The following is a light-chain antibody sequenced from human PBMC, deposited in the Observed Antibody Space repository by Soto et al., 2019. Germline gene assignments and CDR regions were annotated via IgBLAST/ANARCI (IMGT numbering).Light chain of an antibody. CDR3: QQCRNWPLI. Sequence: EIVMTQSPATLSVSPGEGATLSCKASQNVYNNLAWYQQRPGQPPRLLIYDASTRATGISARFSGSEYGTEFTLTISSLQSEDFAVYFCQQCRNWPLIFGGGNKVDIK. CDR2: DAS. V-gene: IGKV3-15*01. CDR1: QNVYNN. J-gene: IGKJ4*01.